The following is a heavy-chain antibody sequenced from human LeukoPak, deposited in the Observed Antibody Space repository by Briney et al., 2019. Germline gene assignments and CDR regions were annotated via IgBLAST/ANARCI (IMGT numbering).Heavy chain of an antibody. CDR3: AKAPSSSWYEYYFDY. V-gene: IGHV4-38-2*02. CDR1: GYSISSGYY. D-gene: IGHD6-13*01. CDR2: IYHSGST. J-gene: IGHJ4*02. Sequence: SETLSLTCTVSGYSISSGYYWGWIRQPPGKGLEWIGSIYHSGSTYYNPSLKSRVTISVDASKNQFSLKLSSVTAADTAVYYCAKAPSSSWYEYYFDYWGQGTLVTVSS.